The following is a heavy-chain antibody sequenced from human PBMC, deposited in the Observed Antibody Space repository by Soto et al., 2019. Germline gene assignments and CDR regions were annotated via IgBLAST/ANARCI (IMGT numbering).Heavy chain of an antibody. V-gene: IGHV3-11*01. CDR1: GFTFSDYY. CDR2: ISSSGSTI. CDR3: ATGGLDYYDSSGPADAFDI. D-gene: IGHD3-22*01. Sequence: GGSLRLSCAGSGFTFSDYYMSWIRQSPGKGLEWVSYISSSGSTIYYADSVKGRFTISRDNAKNSLYLQMNSLRAEDTAVYYCATGGLDYYDSSGPADAFDIWGKGTRITLSS. J-gene: IGHJ3*02.